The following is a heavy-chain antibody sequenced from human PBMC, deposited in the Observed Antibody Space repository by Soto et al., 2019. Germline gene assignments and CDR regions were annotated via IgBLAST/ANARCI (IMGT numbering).Heavy chain of an antibody. D-gene: IGHD6-13*01. CDR1: GGSIISSSYY. V-gene: IGHV4-39*07. Sequence: SETLSLTCTVSGGSIISSSYYWGWIRQPPGKGLEWIGSIYYSGSTYYNPSLKSRVTISVDTSKNQFSLKLSSVTAADTAVYYCARTYSSSWSPFDYWGQGTLVTVSS. CDR3: ARTYSSSWSPFDY. CDR2: IYYSGST. J-gene: IGHJ4*02.